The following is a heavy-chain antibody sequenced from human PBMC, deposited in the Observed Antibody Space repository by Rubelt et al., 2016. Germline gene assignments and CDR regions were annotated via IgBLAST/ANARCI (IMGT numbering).Heavy chain of an antibody. D-gene: IGHD6-19*01. V-gene: IGHV4-59*01. Sequence: GPGLVKPSETLSLTCTVSGGSISSYYWSWIRQPPGKGLEWIGYIYYSGSTNYNPSLKSRVTISVDTSKNQFSLKLSSVTAADTAVYYCARRYSCGWYYDAVDIWGQGTMVTVSS. CDR1: GGSISSYY. J-gene: IGHJ3*02. CDR2: IYYSGST. CDR3: ARRYSCGWYYDAVDI.